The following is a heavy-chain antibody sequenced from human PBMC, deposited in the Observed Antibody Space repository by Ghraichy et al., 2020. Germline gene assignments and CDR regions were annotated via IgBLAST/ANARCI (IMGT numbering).Heavy chain of an antibody. Sequence: GGSLRLSCAASGFTVSSNYMSWVRQAPGKGLEWVSVIYSGGSTYYADSVKGRFTISRHNSKNTLYLQMNSLRAEDTAVYYCASKSIAKTRTYYYGMDVWGQGTTVTVSS. CDR3: ASKSIAKTRTYYYGMDV. J-gene: IGHJ6*02. V-gene: IGHV3-53*04. CDR2: IYSGGST. CDR1: GFTVSSNY. D-gene: IGHD6-6*01.